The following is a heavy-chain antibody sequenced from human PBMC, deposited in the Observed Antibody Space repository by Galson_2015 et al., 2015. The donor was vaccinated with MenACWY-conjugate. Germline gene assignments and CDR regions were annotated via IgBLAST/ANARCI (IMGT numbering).Heavy chain of an antibody. CDR3: AGDIVVVPAAPREGWFDP. CDR1: GGTFSSYA. V-gene: IGHV1-69*01. CDR2: IIPIFGTA. Sequence: CKASGGTFSSYAISWVRQAPGQGLEWMGGIIPIFGTANYAQKFQGRVTITADESTSTAYMELSSLRSEDTAVYYCAGDIVVVPAAPREGWFDPWGQGTLVTVSS. J-gene: IGHJ5*02. D-gene: IGHD2-2*01.